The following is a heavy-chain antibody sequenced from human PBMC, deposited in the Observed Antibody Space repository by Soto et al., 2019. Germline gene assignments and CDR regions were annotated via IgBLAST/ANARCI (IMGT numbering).Heavy chain of an antibody. CDR1: GFSVSSYS. V-gene: IGHV3-48*01. Sequence: EVQLVESGGGLVQPGWSLRLSCAASGFSVSSYSMNWVRQAPGKGLEWVSFISYRSGIIHYADSVKGRFTISRDNAKNSLDLQMNSLRTEDTAVYYGARAPDGDNNWFDPWGQGTLVTVSS. D-gene: IGHD4-17*01. CDR2: ISYRSGII. CDR3: ARAPDGDNNWFDP. J-gene: IGHJ5*02.